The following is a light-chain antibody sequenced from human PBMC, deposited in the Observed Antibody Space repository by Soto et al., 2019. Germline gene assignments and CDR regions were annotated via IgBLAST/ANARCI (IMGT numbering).Light chain of an antibody. Sequence: DIQMTQSPSSLSASVGDRVTITCRASQDIRIDLGWFQQKPGKAPKLMIYAASSLQSGVPSRFSGSGSGTEFTLTISSLQPEDFATYYCQQHNNYPPTFGQGTKVEI. CDR2: AAS. CDR3: QQHNNYPPT. CDR1: QDIRID. J-gene: IGKJ1*01. V-gene: IGKV1-17*01.